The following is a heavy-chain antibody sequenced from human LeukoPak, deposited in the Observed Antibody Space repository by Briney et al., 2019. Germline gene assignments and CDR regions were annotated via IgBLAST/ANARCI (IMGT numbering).Heavy chain of an antibody. D-gene: IGHD3-3*01. Sequence: PGGSLRLSCAASGFTFSSYGMHWVRQAPGKGLEWVAVISYDGSNKYYADSVKGRFTISRDNSKNTLYLQMNSLRAEDTAVYYCAKDIIYDFWSGYQISYFDYWGQGTLVTVSS. CDR1: GFTFSSYG. V-gene: IGHV3-30*18. CDR2: ISYDGSNK. J-gene: IGHJ4*02. CDR3: AKDIIYDFWSGYQISYFDY.